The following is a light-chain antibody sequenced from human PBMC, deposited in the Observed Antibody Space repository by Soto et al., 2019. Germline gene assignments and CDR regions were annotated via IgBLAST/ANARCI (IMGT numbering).Light chain of an antibody. CDR3: QQRSNWPPIT. CDR2: GAS. J-gene: IGKJ5*01. Sequence: EIVVTQSPATLSVSPGETATLSCRASQSVSSTYLAWYQQKPGQAPRLLIYGASTRVTGIPARFSGSGSGTEFTLTISSLQSEDFAVYYCQQRSNWPPITFGQGTRLEIK. CDR1: QSVSSTY. V-gene: IGKV3-15*01.